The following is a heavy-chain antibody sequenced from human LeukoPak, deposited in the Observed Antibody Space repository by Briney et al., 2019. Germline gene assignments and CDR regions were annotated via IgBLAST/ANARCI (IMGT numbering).Heavy chain of an antibody. Sequence: GGSLRLSCAASGFTFSSNYMSWVRQAPGKGLEWVSVIYSGGSTYYADSVKGRFTISRDNSKNTLYLQMNSLRAEDTAVYYCARNQQLGGHSYYYYGMDVWGQGTTVTVSS. CDR2: IYSGGST. V-gene: IGHV3-53*01. J-gene: IGHJ6*02. D-gene: IGHD3-16*01. CDR3: ARNQQLGGHSYYYYGMDV. CDR1: GFTFSSNY.